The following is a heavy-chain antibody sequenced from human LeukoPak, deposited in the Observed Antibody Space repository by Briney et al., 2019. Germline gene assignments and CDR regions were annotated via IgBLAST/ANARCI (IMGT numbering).Heavy chain of an antibody. CDR3: ARDRAGSAWYTTFDY. CDR1: GYTFTSYG. D-gene: IGHD6-19*01. CDR2: ISAYNGNT. Sequence: ASVKVSCKASGYTFTSYGISWVRQAPGQGLEWMGWISAYNGNTNCAQKLQGRVTMTTDTSTSTAYMELRSLRSDDTAVYYCARDRAGSAWYTTFDYWGQGTLVTVSS. J-gene: IGHJ4*02. V-gene: IGHV1-18*01.